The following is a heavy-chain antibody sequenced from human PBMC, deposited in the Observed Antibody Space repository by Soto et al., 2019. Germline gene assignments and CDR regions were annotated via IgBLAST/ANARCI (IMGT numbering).Heavy chain of an antibody. CDR2: IVVGSGNT. J-gene: IGHJ4*02. V-gene: IGHV1-58*02. D-gene: IGHD3-9*01. CDR1: GFTFTSSA. CDR3: AAVPYYDILTGYYQFDY. Sequence: GASVKVSCKASGFTFTSSAMQWVRQARGQRLEWIGWIVVGSGNTNYAQKFQERVTITRDMSTSTAYMELSSLRSEDTAVYYCAAVPYYDILTGYYQFDYWGQGTLVTVSS.